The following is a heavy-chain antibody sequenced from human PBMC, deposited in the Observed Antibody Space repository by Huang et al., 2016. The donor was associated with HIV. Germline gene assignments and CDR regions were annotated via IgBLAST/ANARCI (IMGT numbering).Heavy chain of an antibody. D-gene: IGHD3-3*01. Sequence: EVLLLESGGGLVQPGGSLRLSCVASGFTFSSYAMSWVRQGPGKGLEWVSGITDGINNRYYAHSVKGRFAGSRDDSTNTLYLQMNSLRAEDTAVYYCAKDADTSGYDVLGPFGSWGQGTLVTVSS. CDR2: ITDGINNR. CDR1: GFTFSSYA. V-gene: IGHV3-23*01. J-gene: IGHJ4*02. CDR3: AKDADTSGYDVLGPFGS.